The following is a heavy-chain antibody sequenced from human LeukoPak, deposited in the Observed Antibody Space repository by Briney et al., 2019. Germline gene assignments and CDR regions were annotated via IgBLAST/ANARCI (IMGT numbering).Heavy chain of an antibody. CDR1: GFTFSNYW. J-gene: IGHJ6*03. V-gene: IGHV3-74*01. D-gene: IGHD3-3*02. CDR2: INSDGINT. CDR3: AKAALNYYYYMDV. Sequence: GGSLRLSCAASGFTFSNYWMHWVRQAPGKGLVWVSRINSDGINTSYADSVKGRFTISRDNSKNTLYLQMNSLRAEDTAVYYCAKAALNYYYYMDVWGKGTTVTVSS.